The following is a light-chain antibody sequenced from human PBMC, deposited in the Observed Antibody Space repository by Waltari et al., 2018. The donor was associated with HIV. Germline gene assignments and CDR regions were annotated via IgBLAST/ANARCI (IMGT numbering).Light chain of an antibody. J-gene: IGLJ2*01. Sequence: SSELIQPPSMSVSPGQTASITCSGDKLGNKYASWYQQKPGQSPVLVMDQDNKRPSDIPGRFSGSNSGDTATLTISGTQALDEADYYCQAWDTSGVVFGGGTKLTVL. CDR3: QAWDTSGVV. CDR2: QDN. CDR1: KLGNKY. V-gene: IGLV3-1*01.